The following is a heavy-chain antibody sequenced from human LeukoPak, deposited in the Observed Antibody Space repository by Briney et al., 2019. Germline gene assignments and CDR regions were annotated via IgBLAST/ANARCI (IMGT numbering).Heavy chain of an antibody. J-gene: IGHJ4*02. CDR1: GFTFSNYN. CDR3: ARAAPTVTRDFDY. V-gene: IGHV3-21*01. CDR2: ISRSSSYI. D-gene: IGHD4-17*01. Sequence: GGSLRLSCAASGFTFSNYNLNWVRQAPGKGLEWVSSISRSSSYIHYADSVKGRFTVSRDNAKNSLYLQMNSLRAEDTAVYCCARAAPTVTRDFDYWGQGTLVTVSS.